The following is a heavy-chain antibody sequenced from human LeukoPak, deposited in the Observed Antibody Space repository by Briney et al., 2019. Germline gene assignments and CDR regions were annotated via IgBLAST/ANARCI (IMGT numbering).Heavy chain of an antibody. J-gene: IGHJ4*02. Sequence: PGGSLRLSCAASGFTFSSYGMHWVRQAPGKGLEWVAVISYDGSNKYYADSVKGRFTISRDNSKNTLYLQMNSLRAEDTAVYYCAKDQGYCSSTSCYNFDYWGQGTLVTVSS. CDR2: ISYDGSNK. CDR1: GFTFSSYG. CDR3: AKDQGYCSSTSCYNFDY. V-gene: IGHV3-30*18. D-gene: IGHD2-2*02.